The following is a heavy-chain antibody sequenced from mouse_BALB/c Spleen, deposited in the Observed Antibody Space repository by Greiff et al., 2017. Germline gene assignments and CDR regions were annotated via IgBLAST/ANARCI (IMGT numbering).Heavy chain of an antibody. J-gene: IGHJ1*01. CDR2: ISYSGST. CDR1: GYSITSDYA. V-gene: IGHV3-2*02. Sequence: DVKLQESGPGLVKPSQSLSLTCTVTGYSITSDYAWNWIRQFPGNKLEWMGYISYSGSTSYNPSLKSRISITRDTSKNQFFLQLNSVTTEDTATYYCARNPLITTVVAHWYFDVWGAGTTVTVSS. D-gene: IGHD1-1*01. CDR3: ARNPLITTVVAHWYFDV.